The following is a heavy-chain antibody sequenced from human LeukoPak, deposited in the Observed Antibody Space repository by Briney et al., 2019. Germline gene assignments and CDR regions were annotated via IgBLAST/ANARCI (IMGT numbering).Heavy chain of an antibody. J-gene: IGHJ4*02. D-gene: IGHD1-14*01. Sequence: GGSLRLSCAASGFTFSSYSMNWVRQAPGKGLEWVSYISSSGSTMDHADSVKGRFTISRDNAENSLYLQMNSLRAEDTAVYYCARDFRNGFDYWGQGTLVTVSS. V-gene: IGHV3-48*01. CDR2: ISSSGSTM. CDR1: GFTFSSYS. CDR3: ARDFRNGFDY.